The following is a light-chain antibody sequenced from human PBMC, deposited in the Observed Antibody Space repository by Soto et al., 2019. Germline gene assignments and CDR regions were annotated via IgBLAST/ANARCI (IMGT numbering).Light chain of an antibody. V-gene: IGLV2-23*02. CDR2: EVS. CDR1: SSDVGSYNL. J-gene: IGLJ2*01. CDR3: CSYAGSSVV. Sequence: QSVLTQPASVSGSPGQSITISCTGTSSDVGSYNLVSWYQQHPGKAPKLMIYEVSKRPSGVSNRFSGSKSGNTASLTISGLQAEDEADYYGCSYAGSSVVFGGGTKRTVL.